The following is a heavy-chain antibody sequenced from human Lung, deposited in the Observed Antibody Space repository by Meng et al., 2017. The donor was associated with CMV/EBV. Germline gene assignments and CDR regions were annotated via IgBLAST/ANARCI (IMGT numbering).Heavy chain of an antibody. V-gene: IGHV1-2*02. Sequence: ASXXVSXKTFGYTFTGYYIHWVRQAPGPGLEWMGWINPNSGDTTYAQNFQGRVTMTRDTSITTAYMELSRLRSDDTAVYYCARLDDYGDTSKCDVWGKGTXVTVSS. CDR2: INPNSGDT. CDR1: GYTFTGYY. CDR3: ARLDDYGDTSKCDV. D-gene: IGHD4-17*01. J-gene: IGHJ6*04.